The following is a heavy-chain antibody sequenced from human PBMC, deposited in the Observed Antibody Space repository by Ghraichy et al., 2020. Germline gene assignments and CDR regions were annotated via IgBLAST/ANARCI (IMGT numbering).Heavy chain of an antibody. Sequence: GGSLRLSCAASGFTFSSYGMHWVRQAPGKGLEWVAFIRYDGSNKYYADSVKGRFTISRDNSKNTLYLQMNSLRAEDTAVYYCAKDQSLQVGYFDYWGQGTLVTVSS. J-gene: IGHJ4*02. V-gene: IGHV3-30*02. CDR1: GFTFSSYG. CDR3: AKDQSLQVGYFDY. CDR2: IRYDGSNK. D-gene: IGHD1-26*01.